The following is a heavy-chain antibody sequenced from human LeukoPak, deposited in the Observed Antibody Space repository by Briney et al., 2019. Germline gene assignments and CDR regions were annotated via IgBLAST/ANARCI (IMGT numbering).Heavy chain of an antibody. J-gene: IGHJ4*02. Sequence: SETLSLTCTVSGGSISSYYWSWIRQPPGKGLEWIGYIYYSGSTNYNPSLKSRVTISVDTSKNQFSLKLSSVTAAHTAVYYCATGSSGWYYFDYWGQGTLVTVSS. V-gene: IGHV4-59*01. CDR2: IYYSGST. CDR1: GGSISSYY. D-gene: IGHD6-19*01. CDR3: ATGSSGWYYFDY.